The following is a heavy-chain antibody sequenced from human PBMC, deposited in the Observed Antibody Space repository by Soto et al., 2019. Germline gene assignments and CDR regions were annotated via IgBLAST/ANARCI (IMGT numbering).Heavy chain of an antibody. Sequence: LGESLKISCKGSGYSFTSYWIGWVRQMPGKGLEWMGIIYPGDSDTRYSPSFQGQVTISADKSISTAYLQWSSLKASDTAMYYCARRDGYYYDSSGYYPDAFDIWGKGTMVTVSS. CDR1: GYSFTSYW. V-gene: IGHV5-51*01. J-gene: IGHJ3*02. CDR3: ARRDGYYYDSSGYYPDAFDI. D-gene: IGHD3-22*01. CDR2: IYPGDSDT.